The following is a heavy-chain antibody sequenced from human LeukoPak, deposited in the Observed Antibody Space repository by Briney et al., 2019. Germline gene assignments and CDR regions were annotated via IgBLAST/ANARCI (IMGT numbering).Heavy chain of an antibody. Sequence: SETLSLTCTVSGGSISSGGYYWSWIRQHPGKGLEWIGYIHYSGSTYYNPSLKSRVTISVDTSKNQFSLKLSSVTAADTAVYYCARDGYCSGGSCYHNWFDPWGQGTLVTVSS. CDR2: IHYSGST. CDR1: GGSISSGGYY. J-gene: IGHJ5*02. D-gene: IGHD2-15*01. CDR3: ARDGYCSGGSCYHNWFDP. V-gene: IGHV4-31*03.